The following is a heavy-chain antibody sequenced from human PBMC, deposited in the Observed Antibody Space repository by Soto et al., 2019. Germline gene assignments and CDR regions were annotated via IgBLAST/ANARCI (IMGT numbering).Heavy chain of an antibody. D-gene: IGHD3-9*01. J-gene: IGHJ3*02. CDR2: IYPGDSDT. Sequence: PGESLKISCKGSGYSFTSYWIGWVRQMPGKGLEWMGIIYPGDSDTRYSPSFQGQVTISADKSISTAYLQWSSLKASDTAMYYCARSRARGSYDILTGYYLLDTFDIWGRGTMVTVSS. V-gene: IGHV5-51*01. CDR1: GYSFTSYW. CDR3: ARSRARGSYDILTGYYLLDTFDI.